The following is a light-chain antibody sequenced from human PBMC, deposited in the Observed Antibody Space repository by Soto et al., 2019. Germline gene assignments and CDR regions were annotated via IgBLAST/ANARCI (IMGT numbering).Light chain of an antibody. CDR2: DTS. Sequence: QTVVTQEPSLTVSPGGTVTLTCGSSTGAVTSGHYPFWFQQKPGQAPRTLIYDTSNKHSWTPARFSGSLLGGKAALTLSGAQPEDEAEYSCLLSYSGARRVFGGGTKLTVL. CDR3: LLSYSGARRV. J-gene: IGLJ2*01. CDR1: TGAVTSGHY. V-gene: IGLV7-46*01.